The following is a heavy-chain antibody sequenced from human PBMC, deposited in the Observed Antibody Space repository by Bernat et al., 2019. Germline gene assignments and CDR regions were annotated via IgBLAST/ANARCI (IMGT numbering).Heavy chain of an antibody. Sequence: EVQLVESGGGLVQPGGSLRLSCAASGFTVSRNYMSWVRQAPGKGLEWVSVIYSGGSTYYADSVKGRFTISRDNSKNTLYLQMNSLRAEDTAVYYCARDESYYYDSSGYYQTYAFDIWGQGTMVTVSS. D-gene: IGHD3-22*01. CDR3: ARDESYYYDSSGYYQTYAFDI. V-gene: IGHV3-66*01. CDR2: IYSGGST. J-gene: IGHJ3*02. CDR1: GFTVSRNY.